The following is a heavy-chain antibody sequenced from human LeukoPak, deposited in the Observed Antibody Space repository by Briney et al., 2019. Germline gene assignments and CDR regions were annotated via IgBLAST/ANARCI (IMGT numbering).Heavy chain of an antibody. V-gene: IGHV3-21*01. CDR3: ATDTISRYHFDY. CDR2: ISSSSSYI. D-gene: IGHD3-3*01. J-gene: IGHJ4*02. Sequence: GGSLRLSCAASGFTFSSYSMNWVRQAPGKGLEWVSSISSSSSYIYYADSVKGRFTISRDNAKNSLYLQMNSLRAEDTAVYYCATDTISRYHFDYWGQGTLVTVSS. CDR1: GFTFSSYS.